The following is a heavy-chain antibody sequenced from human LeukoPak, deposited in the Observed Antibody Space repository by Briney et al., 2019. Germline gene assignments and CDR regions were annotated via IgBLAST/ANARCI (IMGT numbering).Heavy chain of an antibody. CDR3: ARVGGYCSSTSCYDLHYYYYGMDV. J-gene: IGHJ6*02. CDR1: GLTFSSYW. Sequence: GGSLRLSCAASGLTFSSYWMSWVRQAPGKGLEWVANIKQDGSEKYYVDSVKGRFTISRDNAKNSLYLQMNSLRAEDTAVYYCARVGGYCSSTSCYDLHYYYYGMDVWGQGTTVTVSS. V-gene: IGHV3-7*01. CDR2: IKQDGSEK. D-gene: IGHD2-2*01.